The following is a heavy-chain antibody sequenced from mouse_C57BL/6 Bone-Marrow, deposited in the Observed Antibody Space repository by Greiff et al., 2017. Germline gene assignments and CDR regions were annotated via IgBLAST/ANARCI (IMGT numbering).Heavy chain of an antibody. Sequence: VQLQQPGAELVKPGASVKLSCKASGYTFTSYWMHWVKQRPGQGLEWIGMIHPNSGSTNYNEKFKSKATLTVDKSSSTAYMQLSSLTSEDSAVYYCARETGTNYAMDYWGQGTSVTVSS. V-gene: IGHV1-64*01. CDR3: ARETGTNYAMDY. CDR2: IHPNSGST. CDR1: GYTFTSYW. D-gene: IGHD4-1*01. J-gene: IGHJ4*01.